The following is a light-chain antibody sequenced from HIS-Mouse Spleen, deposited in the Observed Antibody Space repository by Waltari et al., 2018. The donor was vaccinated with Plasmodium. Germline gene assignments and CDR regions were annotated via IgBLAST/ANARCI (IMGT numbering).Light chain of an antibody. CDR2: EGS. Sequence: QSALTQPASVSGSPGQSITISCTGTSSDVGSYNLVSWYQQPPGKAPQLMIYEGSKRPSGVSNRCSGSKSGNTASLTSSGLQAEDEAEYYCCSYAGSRMVFGGGTKLTVL. CDR3: CSYAGSRMV. V-gene: IGLV2-23*01. CDR1: SSDVGSYNL. J-gene: IGLJ2*01.